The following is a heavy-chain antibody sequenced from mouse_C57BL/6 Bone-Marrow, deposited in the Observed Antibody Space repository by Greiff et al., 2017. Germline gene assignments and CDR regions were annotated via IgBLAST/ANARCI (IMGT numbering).Heavy chain of an antibody. CDR1: GYAFSTYW. CDR2: IYLGDGDT. J-gene: IGHJ2*01. Sequence: LVESGAELVKPGASVKISCKVSGYAFSTYWMNWVKQRPGKGLEWIGEIYLGDGDTNYNGKFKGKATLTADKSSSTACMQLSCLTSEASTVYFCARDWDYFDYWGQGTTLTVSS. D-gene: IGHD4-1*01. CDR3: ARDWDYFDY. V-gene: IGHV1-80*01.